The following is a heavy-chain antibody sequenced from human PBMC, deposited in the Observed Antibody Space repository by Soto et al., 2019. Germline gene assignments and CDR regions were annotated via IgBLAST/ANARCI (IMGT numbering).Heavy chain of an antibody. CDR1: GYTFSGFY. CDR3: RVTGVSEVDY. V-gene: IGHV1-2*02. J-gene: IGHJ4*02. Sequence: ASVKISCKPSGYTFSGFYIHWVRQAPGQGLESMGWIYPDSGGTDYAQKFQGRVTMTRDTSISTAYMELSRLRSDDTAVYYCRVTGVSEVDYWGQGTLVTVSS. D-gene: IGHD2-8*01. CDR2: IYPDSGGT.